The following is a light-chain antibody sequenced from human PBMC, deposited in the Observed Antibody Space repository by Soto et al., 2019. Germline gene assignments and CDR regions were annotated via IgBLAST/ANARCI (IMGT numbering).Light chain of an antibody. J-gene: IGKJ1*01. CDR2: GVS. CDR1: QTITSTH. Sequence: EIVLTQSPGTLSLFPGERATLSCRASQTITSTHLAWYQQKPGQAPRLLIYGVSNRASGFPDRFSGSGSGTDFTLTISGLEHDDFAVYYCQHYGASPRTFGQGTKVEI. V-gene: IGKV3-20*01. CDR3: QHYGASPRT.